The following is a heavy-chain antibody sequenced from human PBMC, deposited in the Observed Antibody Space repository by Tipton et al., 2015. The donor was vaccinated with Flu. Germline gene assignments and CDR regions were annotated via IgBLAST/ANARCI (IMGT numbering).Heavy chain of an antibody. CDR2: IRSSGTTR. V-gene: IGHV3-48*03. D-gene: IGHD1-26*01. CDR3: ARGIGRPYFDY. J-gene: IGHJ4*02. Sequence: SLRLSCAASGFTFSSYEMNWVRQAPGKGLEWVSYIRSSGTTRYYADSVKGRFTISRDNAKNSLYLQMNGLRAEDTAVYYCARGIGRPYFDYWGQGALVTVSS. CDR1: GFTFSSYE.